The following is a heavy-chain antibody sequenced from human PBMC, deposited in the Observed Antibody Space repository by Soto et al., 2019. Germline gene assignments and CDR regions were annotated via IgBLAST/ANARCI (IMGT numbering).Heavy chain of an antibody. CDR1: GFTFSSYS. V-gene: IGHV3-48*01. D-gene: IGHD3-3*01. J-gene: IGHJ6*03. CDR2: ISSSSSTI. CDR3: ARATRGGIFGVVMHYYYYYYMDV. Sequence: GGSLRLSCAASGFTFSSYSMNWVRQAPGKGLEWVSYISSSSSTIYYADSVKGQYTISRDNAKNSLYLQMNSMRAEDTAVYYCARATRGGIFGVVMHYYYYYYMDVWGKGTTVTVSS.